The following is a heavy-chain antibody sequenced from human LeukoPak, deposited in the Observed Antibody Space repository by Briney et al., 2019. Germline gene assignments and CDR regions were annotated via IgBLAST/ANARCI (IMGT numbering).Heavy chain of an antibody. D-gene: IGHD5-18*01. V-gene: IGHV1-18*01. CDR2: ISAYNGNT. J-gene: IGHJ6*02. CDR3: ARRSSYGYEYYYGMDV. Sequence: ASVKVSCKASGYTFTSYGISWVRQAPGQGLEWMGWISAYNGNTNYAQKLQGRVTMTTDTSTSTAYMELRSLRSDDTAVYYCARRSSYGYEYYYGMDVWGQGTTVTVSS. CDR1: GYTFTSYG.